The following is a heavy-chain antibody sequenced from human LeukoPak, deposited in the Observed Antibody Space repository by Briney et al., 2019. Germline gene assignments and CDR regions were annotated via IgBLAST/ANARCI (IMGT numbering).Heavy chain of an antibody. J-gene: IGHJ3*02. V-gene: IGHV3-53*01. CDR3: ARASRSIWGDAFDI. CDR1: GFTVSSNY. Sequence: GGSLRLSCAASGFTVSSNYMSWVRQAPGKGLQWVSVIYSDGTTSYADSVKGRFTISRDISKNTLYLQMTSLRAEDTAVYYCARASRSIWGDAFDIWGQGTMVTVSS. D-gene: IGHD3-16*01. CDR2: IYSDGTT.